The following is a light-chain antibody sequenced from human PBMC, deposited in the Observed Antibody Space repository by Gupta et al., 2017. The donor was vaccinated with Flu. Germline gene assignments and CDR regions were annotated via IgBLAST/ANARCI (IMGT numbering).Light chain of an antibody. Sequence: GQTASITGGRNNIGNKTVLWYQQKPGLAPVLVVHDDTDRPSGIPERFSDSNSGNTATLTITRVEAEDEADYYCLVWDSTSDQWVFGGGTKLTVL. V-gene: IGLV3-21*02. CDR1: NIGNKT. CDR2: DDT. J-gene: IGLJ3*02. CDR3: LVWDSTSDQWV.